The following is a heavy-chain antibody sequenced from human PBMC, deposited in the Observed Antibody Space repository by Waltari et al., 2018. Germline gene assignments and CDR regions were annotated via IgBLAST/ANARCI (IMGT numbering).Heavy chain of an antibody. CDR1: GVSITSNRHY. Sequence: QLQLQESGPRLVRPSETLSLICRVSGVSITSNRHYLAWIRQSPGQGREWIGTVSYSGTTYISPSLKSRVSVSRDTSKNQVSLILGSVTAADMAVYYCATYIGASVGTAAFDVWGQGTMVTVSS. V-gene: IGHV4-39*01. J-gene: IGHJ3*01. CDR3: ATYIGASVGTAAFDV. D-gene: IGHD5-12*01. CDR2: VSYSGTT.